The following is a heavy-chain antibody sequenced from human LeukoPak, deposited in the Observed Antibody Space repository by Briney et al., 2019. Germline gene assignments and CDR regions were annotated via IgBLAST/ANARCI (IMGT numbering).Heavy chain of an antibody. J-gene: IGHJ4*02. V-gene: IGHV3-23*01. D-gene: IGHD6-25*01. CDR2: ISGSGGST. CDR1: GFTFSSYA. CDR3: AKNLREQRLDSYFDY. Sequence: GGSLRLSCAASGFTFSSYAMSWVRQAPGKGPEWVSGISGSGGSTYYGDSVKGRFTISRDNSKNTLYLQMNSLRAEDTAVYYCAKNLREQRLDSYFDYWGQGTLVTVSS.